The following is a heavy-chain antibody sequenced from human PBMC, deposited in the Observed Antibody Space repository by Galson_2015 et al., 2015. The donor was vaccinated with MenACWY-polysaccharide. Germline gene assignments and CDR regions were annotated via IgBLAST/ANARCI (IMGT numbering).Heavy chain of an antibody. CDR2: SGSGGGL. CDR3: AKVGPRSSWTMGIDY. Sequence: GLEWVSGSGSGGGLYYADSVKGRFTVSRDNSKNTLYLQMNNLRAEDTAVYYCAKVGPRSSWTMGIDYWGQGTLVTVSS. D-gene: IGHD6-13*01. V-gene: IGHV3-23*01. J-gene: IGHJ4*02.